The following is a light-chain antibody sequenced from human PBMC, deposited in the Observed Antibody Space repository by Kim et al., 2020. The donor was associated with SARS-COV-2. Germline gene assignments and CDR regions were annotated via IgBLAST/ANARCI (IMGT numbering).Light chain of an antibody. Sequence: QTVVTQEPSFSVSPGGTVTLTCGLSSGSVSTSYYPSWYQQTPGQAPRTLIYSTNTRSSGVPDRFSGSILGNKAALTITGAQADDESDYYCVLSRVFG. V-gene: IGLV8-61*01. CDR1: SGSVSTSYY. CDR3: VLSRV. J-gene: IGLJ1*01. CDR2: STN.